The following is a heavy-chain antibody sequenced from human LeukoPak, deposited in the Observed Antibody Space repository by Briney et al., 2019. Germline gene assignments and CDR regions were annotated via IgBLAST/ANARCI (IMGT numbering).Heavy chain of an antibody. CDR1: GDTFSSYA. Sequence: ASVKVSCKASGDTFSSYAITWVRQAPGQGLEWMGGIIPIFDTSNYAQKFQGRVTFTSDDSTSTAYMELSSMRSEDTAVYYCARLKRGIGAAGTSLRGWFDPWGQGTLVTVSS. CDR2: IIPIFDTS. V-gene: IGHV1-69*13. J-gene: IGHJ5*02. CDR3: ARLKRGIGAAGTSLRGWFDP. D-gene: IGHD6-13*01.